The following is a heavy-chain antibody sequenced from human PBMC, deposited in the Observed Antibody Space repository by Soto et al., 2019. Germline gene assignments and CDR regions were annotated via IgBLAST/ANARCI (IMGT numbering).Heavy chain of an antibody. D-gene: IGHD2-15*01. CDR1: GGSISSYY. CDR3: ARLVYCSGGSCYLGADYYYYYMDV. Sequence: SETLSLTCTVSGGSISSYYWSWIRQPPGRGLEWIGYIYYSGSTNYSPSLKSRVTISVDTSKNQFSLKLSSVTAADTAVYYCARLVYCSGGSCYLGADYYYYYMDVWGKGTTVTVSS. J-gene: IGHJ6*03. V-gene: IGHV4-59*08. CDR2: IYYSGST.